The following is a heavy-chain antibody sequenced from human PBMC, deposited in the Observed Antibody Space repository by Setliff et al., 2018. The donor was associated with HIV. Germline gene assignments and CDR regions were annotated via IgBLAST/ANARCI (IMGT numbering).Heavy chain of an antibody. CDR3: AKGRDGDLNHFDY. J-gene: IGHJ4*02. D-gene: IGHD4-17*01. CDR1: GFTFSSYW. V-gene: IGHV3-7*03. CDR2: INQDGSEK. Sequence: GGSLRLSCAASGFTFSSYWVSWVRQAPGKGLEWVANINQDGSEKYYVDSVKGRFTISRDDAENSLYLQMSSLGPEDMGLYYCAKGRDGDLNHFDYWGQGTRVTVSS.